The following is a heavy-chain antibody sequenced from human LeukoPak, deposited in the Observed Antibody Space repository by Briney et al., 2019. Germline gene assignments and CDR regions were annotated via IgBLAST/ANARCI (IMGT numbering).Heavy chain of an antibody. V-gene: IGHV4-38-2*02. D-gene: IGHD5-12*01. Sequence: SETLSLTRKVSGYSIGRDYYWAWLRQPPGKGLEWIGSFFHTGRTVYNPSYESRLTISMDTSKNEFFLRLNSVTAADTAVYFCARDGGYPTTDEGFDPWGLGTLVTVSS. CDR3: ARDGGYPTTDEGFDP. CDR2: FFHTGRT. CDR1: GYSIGRDYY. J-gene: IGHJ5*02.